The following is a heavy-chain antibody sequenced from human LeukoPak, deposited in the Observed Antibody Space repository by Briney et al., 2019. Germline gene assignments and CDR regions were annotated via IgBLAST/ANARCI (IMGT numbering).Heavy chain of an antibody. J-gene: IGHJ4*02. CDR3: ARGGPGYYDSSGYYPPFDY. V-gene: IGHV1-69*04. Sequence: GASVKVSCKASGGTFSSYAISWVRQAPGQGLEWMGRIIPILGIANYAQKFQGRVTITADKSTSTAYVELSSLRSEDTAVYYCARGGPGYYDSSGYYPPFDYWGQGTLVTVSS. D-gene: IGHD3-22*01. CDR1: GGTFSSYA. CDR2: IIPILGIA.